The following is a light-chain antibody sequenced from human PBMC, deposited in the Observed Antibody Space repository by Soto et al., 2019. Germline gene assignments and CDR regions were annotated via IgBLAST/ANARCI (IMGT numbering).Light chain of an antibody. J-gene: IGKJ5*01. CDR2: DAS. V-gene: IGKV3-20*01. CDR1: QSVSNY. Sequence: EIVLTQSPGTLSLSPGERATLSCRASQSVSNYLAWYQQKPGQAPRLLIYDASSRATGIPDRFSGSGSGTDFTLTISRLEPEDLAVYYCQQYGNSITFGQGTRLEIK. CDR3: QQYGNSIT.